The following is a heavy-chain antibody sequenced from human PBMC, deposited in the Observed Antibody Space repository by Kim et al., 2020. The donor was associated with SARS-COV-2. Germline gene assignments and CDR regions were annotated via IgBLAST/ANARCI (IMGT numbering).Heavy chain of an antibody. CDR3: ARVSVNMIVGID. V-gene: IGHV4-39*01. D-gene: IGHD3-22*01. J-gene: IGHJ4*02. Sequence: YNPSLKGRVTISLDTSKNQFSLRLSPVTAADTAVYYCARVSVNMIVGIDWGQGTLVTVSS.